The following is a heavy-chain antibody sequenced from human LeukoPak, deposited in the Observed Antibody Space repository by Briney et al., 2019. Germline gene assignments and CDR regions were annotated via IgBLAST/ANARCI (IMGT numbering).Heavy chain of an antibody. CDR3: SYDSCGYYAFDV. V-gene: IGHV3-23*01. J-gene: IGHJ3*01. Sequence: GGSLRLSCSASGFTFNNYAMSWVRQAPGKGLEWVSTIGGSGGNTYYADSVKGRFTIPRDNSKNTLYLQMNSLRAEDTAIYYCSYDSCGYYAFDVWGQGTMVTVSS. CDR1: GFTFNNYA. D-gene: IGHD3-22*01. CDR2: IGGSGGNT.